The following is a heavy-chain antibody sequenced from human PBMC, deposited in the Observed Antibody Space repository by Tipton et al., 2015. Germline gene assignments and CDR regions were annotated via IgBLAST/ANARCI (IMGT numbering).Heavy chain of an antibody. J-gene: IGHJ4*02. CDR2: VSTSGST. D-gene: IGHD3-3*01. CDR3: ARVRYYDFWSGTSYYFDY. Sequence: GLVKPSEILSLTCTVSGGSISGSHWYWFRQPAGKGLEWIGGVSTSGSTKYNPSLKSRVTISVDMSKNQFSLKLSSVTAADTAVYYCARVRYYDFWSGTSYYFDYWGQGTLVTVSS. V-gene: IGHV4-4*07. CDR1: GGSISGSH.